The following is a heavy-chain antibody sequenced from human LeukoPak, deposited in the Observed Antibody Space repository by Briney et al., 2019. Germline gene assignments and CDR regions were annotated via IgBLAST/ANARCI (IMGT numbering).Heavy chain of an antibody. CDR3: ARGLEGLLWFGELGP. CDR2: ISYDGSNK. Sequence: GRSLRLSCAASGFTFSSYAMHWVRQAPGKGLEWVAVISYDGSNKYYADSVKGRFTISRDNSKNTLYLQMNSLRAEGTAVYYCARGLEGLLWFGELGPWGQGTLVTVSS. J-gene: IGHJ5*02. D-gene: IGHD3-10*01. V-gene: IGHV3-30*04. CDR1: GFTFSSYA.